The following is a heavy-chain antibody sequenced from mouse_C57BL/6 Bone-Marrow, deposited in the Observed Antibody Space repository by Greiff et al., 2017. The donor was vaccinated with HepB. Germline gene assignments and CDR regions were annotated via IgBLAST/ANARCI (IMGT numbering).Heavy chain of an antibody. D-gene: IGHD1-1*01. CDR2: IRSKSSNYAT. CDR1: GFTFNTYA. J-gene: IGHJ3*01. CDR3: VRPIYYYGSSSYYYAMDY. V-gene: IGHV10-3*01. Sequence: EVQLVESGGGLVQPKGSLKLSCAASGFTFNTYAMHWVRQAPGKGLEWVARIRSKSSNYATYYADSVKDRFTISRDDSQSMLYLQMNNLKTEDTAMYYCVRPIYYYGSSSYYYAMDYWGQGTLVTVSA.